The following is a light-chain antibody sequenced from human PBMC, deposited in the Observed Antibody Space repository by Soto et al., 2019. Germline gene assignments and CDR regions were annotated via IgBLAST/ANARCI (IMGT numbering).Light chain of an antibody. CDR3: QQYNSYSWT. Sequence: IQMTQSPSSLSASVGDRVTIACRARQGITNDLGWYQQEPGQAPKLLIYAASSLESGVPSRFSGSGSGTEFTLTISSLQPDDFATYYCQQYNSYSWTFGQGTKVDIK. CDR2: AAS. V-gene: IGKV1-17*01. CDR1: QGITND. J-gene: IGKJ1*01.